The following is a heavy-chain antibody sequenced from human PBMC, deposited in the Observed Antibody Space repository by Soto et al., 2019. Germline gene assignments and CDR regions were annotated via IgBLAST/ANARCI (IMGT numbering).Heavy chain of an antibody. CDR1: GFNFNNQA. CDR2: ISGSGATS. CDR3: AKTETMVVVTVQPRWFDS. D-gene: IGHD2-21*02. V-gene: IGHV3-23*01. J-gene: IGHJ5*01. Sequence: GGSLRLSCTASGFNFNNQAMSWIRQAPGKGLEWVSTISGSGATSLYADSVKGRFTIFKDSSQAYLDLKSLRVEDSATYYCAKTETMVVVTVQPRWFDSWGRGTLVTVSS.